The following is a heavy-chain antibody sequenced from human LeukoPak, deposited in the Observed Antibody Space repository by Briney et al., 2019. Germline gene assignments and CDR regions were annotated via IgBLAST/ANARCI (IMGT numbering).Heavy chain of an antibody. V-gene: IGHV3-23*01. D-gene: IGHD6-13*01. CDR2: ISGGVFSGSATVT. CDR3: ANSQRSSWNYYFDH. CDR1: GFTFTNHA. Sequence: PGGSLRLSCAASGFTFTNHAMNWVRQAPGKGLEWVSIISGGVFSGSATVTYYADSVKGRFTISRDNSKNTLYLQMNSLRAEDTAVYFCANSQRSSWNYYFDHWGQGTLVTVAS. J-gene: IGHJ4*02.